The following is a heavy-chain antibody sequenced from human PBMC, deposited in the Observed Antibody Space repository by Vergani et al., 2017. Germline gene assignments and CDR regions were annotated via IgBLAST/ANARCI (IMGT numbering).Heavy chain of an antibody. V-gene: IGHV3-33*08. Sequence: QVQLVESGGGVVQSGRSLRLSCAASRFTFSNYAMHWVRQAPGKGLEWVAIIYYDGSKKYYADSVKGRFTISRDNSRNTLDLLMSSLRAEDTAIYYCVREGSYCGSTTCRNPSYVYYYHMDVWGEGTTVTVSS. CDR2: IYYDGSKK. D-gene: IGHD2-21*01. J-gene: IGHJ6*03. CDR3: VREGSYCGSTTCRNPSYVYYYHMDV. CDR1: RFTFSNYA.